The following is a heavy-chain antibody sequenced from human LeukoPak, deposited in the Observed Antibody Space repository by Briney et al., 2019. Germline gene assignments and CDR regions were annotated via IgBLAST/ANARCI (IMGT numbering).Heavy chain of an antibody. J-gene: IGHJ5*02. D-gene: IGHD3-10*01. CDR2: INHSGST. Sequence: SETLSLTCAVYGGSFSGYYWSWLRQPPGKGLEWIGEINHSGSTNYNPSLKSRVTISVDTSKNQFSLKLSSVTAADTAVYYCALKGIALNWFDPWGQGTLVTVSS. CDR3: ALKGIALNWFDP. V-gene: IGHV4-34*01. CDR1: GGSFSGYY.